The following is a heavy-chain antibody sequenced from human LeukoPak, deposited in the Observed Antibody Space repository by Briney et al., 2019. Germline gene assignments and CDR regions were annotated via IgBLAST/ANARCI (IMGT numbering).Heavy chain of an antibody. V-gene: IGHV3-33*01. D-gene: IGHD3-22*01. Sequence: GTSLRLSCAASGISFSSHGMHWDRQAPGKGLEWVAVIWYDGSNIYYADSVKGRFTISRDNSKNTLYLQMNSLRAEDTALYYCARARNDYDSNGFSLLDYWGQGTLDTVSS. CDR2: IWYDGSNI. CDR3: ARARNDYDSNGFSLLDY. CDR1: GISFSSHG. J-gene: IGHJ4*02.